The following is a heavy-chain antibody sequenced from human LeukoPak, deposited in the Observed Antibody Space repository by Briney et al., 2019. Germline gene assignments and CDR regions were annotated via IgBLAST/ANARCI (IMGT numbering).Heavy chain of an antibody. CDR1: GFTFSSYS. CDR2: ISSSSSYI. CDR3: ARDFRVLAWAAAAGTRDYGMDV. Sequence: PGGSLRLSCAASGFTFSSYSMNWVRQAPGKGLEWVSSISSSSSYIYYADSVKGRFTISRDNAKNSLYLQMNSLRAEDTAVYYCARDFRVLAWAAAAGTRDYGMDVWGQGTTVTVSS. V-gene: IGHV3-21*01. J-gene: IGHJ6*02. D-gene: IGHD6-13*01.